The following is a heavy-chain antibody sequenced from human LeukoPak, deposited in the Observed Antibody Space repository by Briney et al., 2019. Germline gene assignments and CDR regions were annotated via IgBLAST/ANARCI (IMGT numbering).Heavy chain of an antibody. V-gene: IGHV1-2*02. J-gene: IGHJ4*02. CDR2: INPNSGGT. Sequence: ASVKVSCKASGYTFTSYGISWVRQAPGQGLEWMGWINPNSGGTNYAQKFQGRVTMTRDTSISTAYMELSRLRSDDTAVYYCARDQDPNYWGQGTLVTVSS. CDR3: ARDQDPNY. CDR1: GYTFTSYG.